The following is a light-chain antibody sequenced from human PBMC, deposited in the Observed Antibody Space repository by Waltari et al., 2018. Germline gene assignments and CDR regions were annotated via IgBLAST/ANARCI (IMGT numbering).Light chain of an antibody. J-gene: IGKJ2*03. Sequence: DIQMTQSQSALSASVGARVTITCRASHDIGTYLNWYQHKPGKAPKLLIYSASTLQSGVPPRFSGSGSGTDYTLTIFDLQPEDFATYYCQQTYITPPHSFGQGTKLEI. V-gene: IGKV1-39*01. CDR3: QQTYITPPHS. CDR2: SAS. CDR1: HDIGTY.